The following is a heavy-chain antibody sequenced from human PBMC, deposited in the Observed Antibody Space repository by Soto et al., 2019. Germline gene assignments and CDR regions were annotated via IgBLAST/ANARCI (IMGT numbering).Heavy chain of an antibody. CDR2: MNPNSGNT. Sequence: QVQLVQSGAEVKKPGASVKVSCKASGYTFTSYDINWVRQATGQGLEWMGWMNPNSGNTGYAHKFQGRVTLTRNTSISTAYMELRSLRSEDTAVYYCARGRRDTIFGVVRFDPWGQGTLVTVSS. CDR3: ARGRRDTIFGVVRFDP. CDR1: GYTFTSYD. V-gene: IGHV1-8*01. D-gene: IGHD3-3*01. J-gene: IGHJ5*02.